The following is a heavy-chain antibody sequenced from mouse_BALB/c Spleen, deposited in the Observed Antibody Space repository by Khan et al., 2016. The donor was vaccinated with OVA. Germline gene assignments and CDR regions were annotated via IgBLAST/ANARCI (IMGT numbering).Heavy chain of an antibody. CDR1: GYSITSEYA. D-gene: IGHD2-14*01. Sequence: VQLKESGPGLVKPSQSLSLTCTVTGYSITSEYAWNWIRQFPGNKLEWMGYISSTGSTSYNPSLKSRISITRDTSKNQFFLQLKSVTTEDTATYYCARSLYYSYGYALVFWGRGTSVTVSS. CDR2: ISSTGST. J-gene: IGHJ4*01. CDR3: ARSLYYSYGYALVF. V-gene: IGHV3-2*02.